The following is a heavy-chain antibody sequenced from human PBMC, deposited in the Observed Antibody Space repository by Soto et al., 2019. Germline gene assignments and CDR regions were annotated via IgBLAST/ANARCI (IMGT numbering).Heavy chain of an antibody. V-gene: IGHV4-4*02. CDR3: ATRDTATMVHN. CDR1: VCSFTSYNW. Sequence: SETLSLTCAFSVCSFTSYNWYTWVRPPPGQVLEWIGEIYRTGSTNYNPSLKSRVTISLDKSENQFSLNVTCLTAADTAVYYCATRDTATMVHNWGQGTLVTLSS. J-gene: IGHJ4*02. CDR2: IYRTGST. D-gene: IGHD3-10*01.